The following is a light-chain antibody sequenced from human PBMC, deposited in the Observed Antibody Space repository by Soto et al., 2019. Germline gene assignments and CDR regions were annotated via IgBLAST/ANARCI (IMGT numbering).Light chain of an antibody. Sequence: ESGLTQSPGTLSLYPGERATLSCRASQSVSSSYLAWYQPPPGQAPRLLIYGASSRATGIPDRFSGSGSGTDFTLTISRLEAEDFAVYYCQQYGSSPSTFGPGPKV. CDR1: QSVSSSY. CDR2: GAS. CDR3: QQYGSSPST. J-gene: IGKJ1*01. V-gene: IGKV3-20*01.